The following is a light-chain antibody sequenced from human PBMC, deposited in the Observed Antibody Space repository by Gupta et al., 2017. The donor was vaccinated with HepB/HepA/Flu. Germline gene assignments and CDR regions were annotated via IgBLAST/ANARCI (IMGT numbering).Light chain of an antibody. CDR3: PQYSPSLALT. J-gene: IGKJ4*01. CDR2: STS. Sequence: EIVLTQSPGTLSLSPGERATLSCRTSQSVYSSYLAWYQQKPGQAPKLLIYSTSTRAPGIPDRFTGRGSGTAFSLIISRLVPEAFAAYFCPQYSPSLALTFGGGTKVEIK. CDR1: QSVYSSY. V-gene: IGKV3-20*01.